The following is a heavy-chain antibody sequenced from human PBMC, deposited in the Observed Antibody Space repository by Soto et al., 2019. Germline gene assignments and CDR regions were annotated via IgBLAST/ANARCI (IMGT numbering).Heavy chain of an antibody. J-gene: IGHJ4*02. CDR1: GFTFDSYA. D-gene: IGHD6-19*01. Sequence: EVQLVASGGGLVQPGRSLRLSCVASGFTFDSYAMHWVRQAPGKGLEWVSGISWNSGSIGYEDSVKGRFTISRDNAQISLYLEMNSLRVEDTAFYYCVKDIHEQWLVSHFEYWGQGALVTVSS. CDR2: ISWNSGSI. V-gene: IGHV3-9*01. CDR3: VKDIHEQWLVSHFEY.